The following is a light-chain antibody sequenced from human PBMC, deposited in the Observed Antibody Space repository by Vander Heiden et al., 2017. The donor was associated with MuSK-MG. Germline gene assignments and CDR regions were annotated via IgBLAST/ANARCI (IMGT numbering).Light chain of an antibody. CDR1: QNVRLN. V-gene: IGKV3D-15*01. J-gene: IGKJ1*01. CDR2: GAS. Sequence: IVLTQSPATLYVCTEDRVALSCRASQNVRLNIDWYQQKPGQAPRLLIYGASTRGTNIQARFRGSGYERDFTLTNSSRQSEDFAVYYCQQYLNWPPWTFGQGTKVEIK. CDR3: QQYLNWPPWT.